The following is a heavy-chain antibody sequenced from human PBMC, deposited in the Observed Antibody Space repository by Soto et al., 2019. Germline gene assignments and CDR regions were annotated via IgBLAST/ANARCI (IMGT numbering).Heavy chain of an antibody. V-gene: IGHV3-66*01. D-gene: IGHD3-3*01. CDR2: IYSGGST. Sequence: GGSLRLSCAASGFTVSSNYMSWVRQAPGKGLEWVSVIYSGGSTYYADSVKGRFTISRDNSKNTLYLQMNSLRAEDTAVYYCARSGTYYDFWSGYSEYYFDYWGQGTLVTVSS. CDR1: GFTVSSNY. CDR3: ARSGTYYDFWSGYSEYYFDY. J-gene: IGHJ4*02.